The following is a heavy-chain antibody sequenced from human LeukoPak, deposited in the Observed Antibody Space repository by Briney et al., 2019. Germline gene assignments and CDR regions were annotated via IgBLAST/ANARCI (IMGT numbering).Heavy chain of an antibody. J-gene: IGHJ4*02. CDR1: GFTFSSYA. CDR2: ISGSGGST. CDR3: AKDPAWFGELLTHFDY. Sequence: GGSLRLSCAASGFTFSSYAMSWVRQAPGKGLEWVSGISGSGGSTYYADSVKGRFTISRDNSKNMLSLQMNSLRAEDTAVYYCAKDPAWFGELLTHFDYWGQGTLVTVSS. V-gene: IGHV3-23*01. D-gene: IGHD3-10*01.